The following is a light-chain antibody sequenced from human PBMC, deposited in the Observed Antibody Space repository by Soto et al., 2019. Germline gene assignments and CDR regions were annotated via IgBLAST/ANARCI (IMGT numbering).Light chain of an antibody. Sequence: TQSPSTLSASVGDRVTITCRASQSISSWLAWYQQKPGKAPKLLIYKASSLESGVPSRFSGSGSETEFTLTISSLQPDDFATYYCQQYNSYSTFGQGTKVEIK. CDR2: KAS. CDR1: QSISSW. V-gene: IGKV1-5*03. CDR3: QQYNSYST. J-gene: IGKJ1*01.